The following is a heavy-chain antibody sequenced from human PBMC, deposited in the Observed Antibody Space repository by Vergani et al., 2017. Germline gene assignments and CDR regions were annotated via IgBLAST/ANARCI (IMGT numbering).Heavy chain of an antibody. V-gene: IGHV3-30*18. CDR3: AKDTYYGSGYYIYDYYGMDV. CDR1: GFTFSSYG. D-gene: IGHD3-22*01. Sequence: QVQLVESGGGVVQPGRSLRLSCAASGFTFSSYGMHWVRQAPGKGLEWVAVISYDGSNKYYADSVKGRFTISRDNSKNTLYLQMNSLRAEDTAVYYCAKDTYYGSGYYIYDYYGMDVWGRGTTGIVSS. CDR2: ISYDGSNK. J-gene: IGHJ6*02.